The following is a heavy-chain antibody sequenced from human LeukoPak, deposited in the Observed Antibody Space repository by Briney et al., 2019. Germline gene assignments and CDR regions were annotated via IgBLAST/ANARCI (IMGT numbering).Heavy chain of an antibody. CDR2: ISSSGSTI. Sequence: GGSLRLSCAASGFTFNDYYMSWIRQAPGKGLEWVSYISSSGSTIYYADSVKRRFTISRDNAKNSLYLQMNSLRAEDTAVYYCARDIKNPWNDYGDYIDYWGQGTLVTVSS. CDR3: ARDIKNPWNDYGDYIDY. J-gene: IGHJ4*02. V-gene: IGHV3-11*01. CDR1: GFTFNDYY. D-gene: IGHD4-17*01.